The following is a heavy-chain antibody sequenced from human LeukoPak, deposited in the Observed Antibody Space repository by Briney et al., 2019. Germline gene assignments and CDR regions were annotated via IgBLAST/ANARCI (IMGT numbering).Heavy chain of an antibody. J-gene: IGHJ4*02. V-gene: IGHV1-2*02. CDR3: ARVCGYSYECDY. D-gene: IGHD5-18*01. CDR1: GYTFTGYY. CDR2: INPNSGGT. Sequence: ASVKVSCNASGYTFTGYYMHWVRQAPGQGLEWMGWINPNSGGTNFAQKFQGRVTMTRDTSISTAYMELSRLRSDDTAVYYCARVCGYSYECDYWGQGTLVTVSS.